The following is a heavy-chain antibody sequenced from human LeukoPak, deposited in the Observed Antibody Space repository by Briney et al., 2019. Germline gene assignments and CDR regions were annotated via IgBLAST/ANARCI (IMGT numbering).Heavy chain of an antibody. Sequence: PSETLSLTCAVYGGSFSGYYWSWIRQPPGKGLEWIGEINHSGSTNYNPSLKSRVTISVDTSKNQFSLKLSSVTAADTAVYYCATPRIAARPELDYWGQGTLVTVSS. CDR3: ATPRIAARPELDY. CDR2: INHSGST. J-gene: IGHJ4*02. V-gene: IGHV4-34*01. CDR1: GGSFSGYY. D-gene: IGHD6-6*01.